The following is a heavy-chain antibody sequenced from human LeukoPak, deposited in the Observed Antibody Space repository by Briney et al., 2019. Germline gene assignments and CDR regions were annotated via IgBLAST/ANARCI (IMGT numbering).Heavy chain of an antibody. CDR1: GFTFSSYA. V-gene: IGHV3-30*04. D-gene: IGHD6-13*01. Sequence: PGGSLRLSCAASGFTFSSYAMNWVRQAPGKGLEWVALISYDGSNKYYADSVKGRFTISRDNSKNTLYLQMNSLRAEDTAVYYCARVLSSSIAAAVLNYWGQGTLVTVSS. J-gene: IGHJ4*02. CDR3: ARVLSSSIAAAVLNY. CDR2: ISYDGSNK.